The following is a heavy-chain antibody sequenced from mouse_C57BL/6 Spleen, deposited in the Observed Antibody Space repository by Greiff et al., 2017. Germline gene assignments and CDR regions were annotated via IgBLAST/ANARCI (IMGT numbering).Heavy chain of an antibody. D-gene: IGHD2-3*01. V-gene: IGHV1-64*01. CDR2: IHPTSGST. CDR3: ARRDLYDGYYGDY. Sequence: QVQLQQPGAELVKPGASVKLSCKASGYTFTSYWMHWVKQRPGQGLEWIGMIHPTSGSTNYNEKFKSKATLTVDKSSSAAYMQLSSLTSEDSAVYDGARRDLYDGYYGDYWGQGTTLTVSS. CDR1: GYTFTSYW. J-gene: IGHJ2*01.